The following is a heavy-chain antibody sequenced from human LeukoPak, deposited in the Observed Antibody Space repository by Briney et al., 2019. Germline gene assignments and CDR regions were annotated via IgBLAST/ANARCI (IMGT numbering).Heavy chain of an antibody. CDR2: IIPIFGIA. J-gene: IGHJ3*02. Sequence: SVKVSCKASGGTFSSYAISWVRQAPGQGLEWVGRIIPIFGIANYAQKFQGRVTITADKSTSTAYMELSSLRSEDTAVYYCARDSTGGRRAFDIWGQGTMVTVSS. D-gene: IGHD3-10*01. CDR3: ARDSTGGRRAFDI. V-gene: IGHV1-69*04. CDR1: GGTFSSYA.